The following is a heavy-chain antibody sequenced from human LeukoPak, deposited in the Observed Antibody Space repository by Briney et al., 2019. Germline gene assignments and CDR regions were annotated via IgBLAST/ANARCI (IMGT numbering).Heavy chain of an antibody. CDR2: IWFDGSNK. J-gene: IGHJ4*02. V-gene: IGHV3-33*01. CDR1: RFTFSSYG. Sequence: GGSLRLSCAASRFTFSSYGMHWVRQAPGKGLEWVAVIWFDGSNKYYADSVKGRFTISRDNSKNTLYLQMNSLSAEDTAVYYCARDRDWGCSYCSYWGQGTLVTVSS. CDR3: ARDRDWGCSYCSY. D-gene: IGHD7-27*01.